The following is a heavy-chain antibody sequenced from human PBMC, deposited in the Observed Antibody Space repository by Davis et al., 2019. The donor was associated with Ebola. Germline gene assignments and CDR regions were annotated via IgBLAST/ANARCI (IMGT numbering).Heavy chain of an antibody. Sequence: GESLKISCAASGFTFSSYGMHWVRQAPGKGLEWVSGIGRSGGSTHYADSVKGRFTISRDNSKNTLSMQMSSLRADDTAVYNCTKDMTAVTTPGDAFDVWGQGTMVTVSS. CDR1: GFTFSSYG. D-gene: IGHD4-17*01. V-gene: IGHV3-23*01. CDR2: IGRSGGST. J-gene: IGHJ3*01. CDR3: TKDMTAVTTPGDAFDV.